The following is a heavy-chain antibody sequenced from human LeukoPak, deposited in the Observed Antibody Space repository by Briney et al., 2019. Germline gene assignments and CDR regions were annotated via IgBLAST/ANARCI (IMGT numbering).Heavy chain of an antibody. CDR3: ARAPDDSGSYSYFDY. D-gene: IGHD1-26*01. V-gene: IGHV1-69*01. J-gene: IGHJ4*02. CDR2: IIPIFGTA. CDR1: GGTFSIYA. Sequence: EASVKVSCKASGGTFSIYAISWVRQAPGQGLEWMGGIIPIFGTANYAQKFQGRVTITADESTSTAYMELSSLRSEDTAVYYCARAPDDSGSYSYFDYWGQGTLVTVSS.